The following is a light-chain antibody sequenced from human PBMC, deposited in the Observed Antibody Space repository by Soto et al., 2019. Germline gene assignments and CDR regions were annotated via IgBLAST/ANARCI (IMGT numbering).Light chain of an antibody. CDR3: QQYNSWPLT. CDR2: GAS. Sequence: EVVLTQSPGTLSLSPGERATLSCRASESVSSNFLAWYQQKRGQAPRLLIYGASNRADGTPARFSGGGSGTDFTLTITSLQSEDVAVYYCQQYNSWPLTFGGGTKVDIK. CDR1: ESVSSN. V-gene: IGKV3-15*01. J-gene: IGKJ4*01.